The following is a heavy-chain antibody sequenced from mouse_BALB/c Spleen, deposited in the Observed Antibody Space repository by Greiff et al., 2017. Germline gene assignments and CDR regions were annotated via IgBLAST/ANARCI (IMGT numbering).Heavy chain of an antibody. J-gene: IGHJ2*01. CDR1: GYTFTDYA. CDR3: ARDYGHGGDYFDY. CDR2: ISTYYGDA. D-gene: IGHD1-2*01. V-gene: IGHV1S137*01. Sequence: LQQSGAELVRPGVSVKISCKGSGYTFTDYAMHWVKQSHAKSLEWIGVISTYYGDASYNQKFKGKATMTVDKSSSTAYMELARLTSEDSAIYYCARDYGHGGDYFDYWGQGTTLTVSS.